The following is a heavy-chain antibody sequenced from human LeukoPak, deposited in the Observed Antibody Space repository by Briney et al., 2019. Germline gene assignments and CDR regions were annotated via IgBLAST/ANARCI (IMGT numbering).Heavy chain of an antibody. CDR3: ARDHLGQRVVTAQDY. CDR1: GFTFSSYG. D-gene: IGHD2-21*02. CDR2: ISSSSSYI. J-gene: IGHJ4*02. V-gene: IGHV3-21*01. Sequence: GGSLRLSCVASGFTFSSYGVNWVRQAPGKGLEWVSSISSSSSYIYYADSVKGRFTISRDNAKNSLYLQMNSLRAEDTAVYYCARDHLGQRVVTAQDYWGQGTLVTVSS.